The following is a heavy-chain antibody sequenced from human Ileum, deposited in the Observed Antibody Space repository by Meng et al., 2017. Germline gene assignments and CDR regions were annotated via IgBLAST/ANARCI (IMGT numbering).Heavy chain of an antibody. D-gene: IGHD6-19*01. CDR2: ITWDGGSA. J-gene: IGHJ4*02. CDR1: GFTFDDYA. CDR3: ARDSSTSIAVAGTSDY. V-gene: IGHV3-43D*04. Sequence: EVRVVESGGVVVQPGGSLRLSCAASGFTFDDYAMHWVRQAPGKGLEWVSLITWDGGSAYYADSVKGRFTISRDNSKNSLFLQMNSLRPEDTALYYCARDSSTSIAVAGTSDYWGQGTLVTVSS.